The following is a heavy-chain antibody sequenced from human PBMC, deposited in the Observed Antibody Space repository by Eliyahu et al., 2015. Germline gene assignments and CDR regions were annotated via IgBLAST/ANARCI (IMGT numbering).Heavy chain of an antibody. CDR2: IHHSGRD. J-gene: IGHJ3*02. D-gene: IGHD3-10*01. Sequence: QVRLQESGPGLVRPSQTLSLTCTASGGXXSSGDYHWSWIRQPPGKGLEWIGYIHHSGRDFYNPSLNSRFTISVDTSKDQFSLNLSSLTAADTAVYYCARGRGNGVRDAYDIWGQGTMVTVSS. V-gene: IGHV4-30-4*01. CDR1: GGXXSSGDYH. CDR3: ARGRGNGVRDAYDI.